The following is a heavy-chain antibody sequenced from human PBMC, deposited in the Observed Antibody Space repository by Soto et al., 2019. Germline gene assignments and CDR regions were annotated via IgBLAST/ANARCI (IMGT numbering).Heavy chain of an antibody. CDR1: GDSMRGYHFY. D-gene: IGHD6-25*01. J-gene: IGHJ4*02. Sequence: PSETLSLTCSVSGDSMRGYHFYWGWIRQAPGKGLEWIGSAYFSGGNTYYSPSLKSRVSISVDTSKNEFSLRLTSLTAADTAVYFCAYGSSSAWIDYWGQGTLITVSS. V-gene: IGHV4-39*01. CDR3: AYGSSSAWIDY. CDR2: AYFSGGNT.